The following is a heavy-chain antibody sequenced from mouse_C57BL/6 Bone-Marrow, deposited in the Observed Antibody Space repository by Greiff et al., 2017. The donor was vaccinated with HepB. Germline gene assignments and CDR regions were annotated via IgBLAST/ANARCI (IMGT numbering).Heavy chain of an antibody. CDR2: IYPSDSET. CDR3: ARGPVITTVPRLGFAY. V-gene: IGHV1-61*01. CDR1: GYTFTSYW. J-gene: IGHJ3*01. Sequence: VKLQQPGAELVRPGSSVKLSCKASGYTFTSYWMDWVKQRPGQGLEWIGNIYPSDSETHYNQKFKDKATLTVDKSSSTAYMQLSSLTSEDSAVYYCARGPVITTVPRLGFAYWGQGTLVTVSA. D-gene: IGHD1-1*01.